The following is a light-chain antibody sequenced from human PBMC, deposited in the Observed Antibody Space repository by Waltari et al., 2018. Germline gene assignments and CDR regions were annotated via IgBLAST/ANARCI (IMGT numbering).Light chain of an antibody. V-gene: IGKV1-8*01. J-gene: IGKJ2*01. CDR3: QQYYSYPIT. CDR2: AAS. Sequence: AIRITQSPSSLSASTGDRVTITCRASQGISSYLAWYQQKPGKAPKLQIYAASTLQSGVPSRFSGSGSGTDFTLTISCLQSEDFATYYCQQYYSYPITFGQGTKLEIK. CDR1: QGISSY.